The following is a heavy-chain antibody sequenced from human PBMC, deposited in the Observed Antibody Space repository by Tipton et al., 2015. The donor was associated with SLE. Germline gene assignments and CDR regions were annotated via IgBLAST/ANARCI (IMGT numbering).Heavy chain of an antibody. V-gene: IGHV4-34*01. Sequence: TLSLTCAVFGGSFSGNYWIWIRQPPGKGLEWIGEITHSGGTNVNPSLESRVTVSKDTSKNQFSLGLSSVTAADTAVYYCARLQYIFGGMDVWGKGTTVTVSS. CDR1: GGSFSGNY. CDR3: ARLQYIFGGMDV. CDR2: ITHSGGT. D-gene: IGHD3-3*01. J-gene: IGHJ6*04.